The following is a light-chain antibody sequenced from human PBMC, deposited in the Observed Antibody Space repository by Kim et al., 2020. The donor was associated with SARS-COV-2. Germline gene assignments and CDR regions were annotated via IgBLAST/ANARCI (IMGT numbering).Light chain of an antibody. CDR1: QSVSSSY. V-gene: IGKV3-20*01. CDR2: GAS. Sequence: SPGERATLSCRASQSVSSSYLAWYQQKPGQAPRLLIYGASSRATYIPDRFSGSGSGTDFTLTISRLEPEDFAVYYCQQYGSSPLTFGGGTKVDIK. CDR3: QQYGSSPLT. J-gene: IGKJ4*01.